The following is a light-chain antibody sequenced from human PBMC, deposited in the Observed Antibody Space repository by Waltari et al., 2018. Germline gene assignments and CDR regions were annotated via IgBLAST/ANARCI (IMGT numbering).Light chain of an antibody. Sequence: DIQMTQSPSTLSASVGDRVTITCRASQSISSWLAWYQQKPGKAPKLLSYTASSLQSGVPSRFSGSGSGTDFTLTITSLQPEDFATYYCQQSYSNSYTFGQGTKLEI. J-gene: IGKJ2*01. V-gene: IGKV1-39*01. CDR3: QQSYSNSYT. CDR2: TAS. CDR1: QSISSW.